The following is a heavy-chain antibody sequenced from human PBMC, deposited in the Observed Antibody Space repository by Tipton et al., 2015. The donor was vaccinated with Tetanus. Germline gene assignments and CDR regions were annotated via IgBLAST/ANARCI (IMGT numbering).Heavy chain of an antibody. J-gene: IGHJ6*02. CDR2: ISYDGSNK. V-gene: IGHV3-30*18. D-gene: IGHD2-21*01. Sequence: SLRLSCAASGFTFSSYSMHWVRQAPGKGLEWVAVISYDGSNKYYADSVKGRFTISRDNSKNTLYLQMNSLRAEDTAVYYCAKLLYGMDVWGQGTTVTVSS. CDR1: GFTFSSYS. CDR3: AKLLYGMDV.